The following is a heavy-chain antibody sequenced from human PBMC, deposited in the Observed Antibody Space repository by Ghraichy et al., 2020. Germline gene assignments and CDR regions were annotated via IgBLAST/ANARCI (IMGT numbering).Heavy chain of an antibody. V-gene: IGHV1-2*02. Sequence: ASVKVSCKASGYTFTGYYMHWVRQAPGQGLEWMGWINPNSGGTNYAQKFQDRVTMTRDTSISTAYMELSRLRSDDTAVYYCARDAPSDYGDPEELDYWGQGTLVTVSS. CDR2: INPNSGGT. CDR3: ARDAPSDYGDPEELDY. D-gene: IGHD4-17*01. CDR1: GYTFTGYY. J-gene: IGHJ4*02.